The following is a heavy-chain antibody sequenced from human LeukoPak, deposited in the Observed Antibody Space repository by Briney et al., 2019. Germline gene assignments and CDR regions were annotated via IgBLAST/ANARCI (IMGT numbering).Heavy chain of an antibody. V-gene: IGHV3-9*01. CDR1: GFTFNDYA. D-gene: IGHD2-2*02. CDR2: ISWNSGSI. J-gene: IGHJ4*02. CDR3: AKDYCSSTSCYTDY. Sequence: PGGSLRLSCAASGFTFNDYAMHWVRQAPGKGLEWVSGISWNSGSIGYADSVKGRFTASRDNAKNSLYLQMNSLRAEDTALYYCAKDYCSSTSCYTDYWGQGTLVTVSS.